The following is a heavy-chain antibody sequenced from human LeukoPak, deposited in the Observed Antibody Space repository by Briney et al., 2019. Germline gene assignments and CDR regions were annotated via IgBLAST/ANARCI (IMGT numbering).Heavy chain of an antibody. Sequence: PGGSLRLSCAASGFTFSSYGMSWVRQAPGKGLEWVLYISSSGSTIYYADSVKGRFTISRDNAKNSLYLQMNSLRAEDTAVYYCAELGITMIGGVWGKGTTVTISS. CDR3: AELGITMIGGV. D-gene: IGHD3-10*02. CDR1: GFTFSSYG. J-gene: IGHJ6*04. CDR2: ISSSGSTI. V-gene: IGHV3-48*04.